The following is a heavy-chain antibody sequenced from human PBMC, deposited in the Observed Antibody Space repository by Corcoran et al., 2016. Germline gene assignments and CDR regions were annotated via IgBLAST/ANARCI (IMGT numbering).Heavy chain of an antibody. D-gene: IGHD3-22*01. J-gene: IGHJ4*02. CDR2: INAGNGNT. CDR3: ADVEDDYDRSGHTGGGTYDY. CDR1: GYTFTSYA. Sequence: QVQLVQSGAEVKTPGASVTVSCKASGYTFTSYAMHWVRQAPGQRLEWMGWINAGNGNTKYSQKFQGRVTITRDTSASTADMELRSLRSEDTAVDYGADVEDDYDRSGHTGGGTYDYGGQGTRVTVSS. V-gene: IGHV1-3*01.